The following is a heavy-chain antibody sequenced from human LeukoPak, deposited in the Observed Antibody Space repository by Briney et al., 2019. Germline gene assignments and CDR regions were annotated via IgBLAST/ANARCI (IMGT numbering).Heavy chain of an antibody. CDR3: ARHEIVVVPDASGSDP. J-gene: IGHJ5*02. CDR1: GYSFTSYW. CDR2: IYPGDSDT. Sequence: KGGESLKISCKGSGYSFTSYWIGWVRQMPGKGLEWMGIIYPGDSDTRYSPSFQGQVTISADKSISTAYLQWSSLKASDTAMYYCARHEIVVVPDASGSDPWGQGTLVTVSS. V-gene: IGHV5-51*01. D-gene: IGHD2-2*01.